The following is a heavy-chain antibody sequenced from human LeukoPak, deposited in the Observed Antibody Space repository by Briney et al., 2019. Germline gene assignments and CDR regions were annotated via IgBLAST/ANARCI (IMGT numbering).Heavy chain of an antibody. J-gene: IGHJ4*02. V-gene: IGHV4-59*01. CDR1: GGSISSYY. D-gene: IGHD5-24*01. CDR3: ARLDGYSTENYFDY. Sequence: SETLSLTCTVSGGSISSYYWSWIRQPPGKGLEWIGYIYYSGSTNYNPSLKSRVTISVDTSKNQFSLKLSSVTAADTAVYYCARLDGYSTENYFDYWGQGTLVTVSS. CDR2: IYYSGST.